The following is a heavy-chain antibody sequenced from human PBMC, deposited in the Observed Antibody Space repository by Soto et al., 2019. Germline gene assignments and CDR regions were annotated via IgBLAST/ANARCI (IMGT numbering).Heavy chain of an antibody. CDR1: GYTFTSYG. Sequence: ASVKVSCKASGYTFTSYGISWVRQAPGQGLEWMGWISAYNGNTNYAQKLQGRVTMTTDTSTSTAYMELRSLRSDDTAVYYCSTGDRFLWEHTGYFDYWGQGTLVTVSS. D-gene: IGHD1-26*01. CDR3: STGDRFLWEHTGYFDY. V-gene: IGHV1-18*01. J-gene: IGHJ4*02. CDR2: ISAYNGNT.